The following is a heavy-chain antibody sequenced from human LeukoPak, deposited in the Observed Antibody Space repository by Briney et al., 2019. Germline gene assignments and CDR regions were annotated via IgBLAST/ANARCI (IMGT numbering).Heavy chain of an antibody. V-gene: IGHV3-23*01. J-gene: IGHJ4*02. Sequence: GGSLRLSCAASGFTFSSYAMSWVRQAPGKGLEWVSAISGSGGSTYYADSVKGRFTISRDNSKTTLYLQMNSLRAEDTAVYYCAKELYCSSTSCYRATDYWGQGTLVTVSS. CDR3: AKELYCSSTSCYRATDY. CDR2: ISGSGGST. CDR1: GFTFSSYA. D-gene: IGHD2-2*01.